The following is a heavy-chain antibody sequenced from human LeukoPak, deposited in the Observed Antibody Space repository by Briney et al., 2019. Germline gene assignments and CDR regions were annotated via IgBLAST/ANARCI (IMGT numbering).Heavy chain of an antibody. Sequence: GGSLRLSCAASGLTFSSYAMSWVRQAPGKGREWVSLISGNGGSIVYADSVRGRFNISRDNSKNTLYLQMNSLRAEDTALYYCARDWEPRVRTFDIWGQGTVVTVSS. J-gene: IGHJ3*02. CDR1: GLTFSSYA. CDR2: ISGNGGSI. V-gene: IGHV3-23*01. CDR3: ARDWEPRVRTFDI. D-gene: IGHD1-26*01.